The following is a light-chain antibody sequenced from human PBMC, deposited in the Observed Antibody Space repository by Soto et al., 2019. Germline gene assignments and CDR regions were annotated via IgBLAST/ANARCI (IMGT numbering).Light chain of an antibody. CDR2: GAS. CDR1: QSVSSN. J-gene: IGKJ1*01. V-gene: IGKV3-15*01. Sequence: EMVVPRWPGKLPRSPGTRPKPSGRASQSVSSNLAWYQQTPGQPPRLLIYGASTRATGIPARFSGGGSGTELTLTLSSLQSEDFALYFCQQYNIWWTFGQGTKVDIK. CDR3: QQYNIWWT.